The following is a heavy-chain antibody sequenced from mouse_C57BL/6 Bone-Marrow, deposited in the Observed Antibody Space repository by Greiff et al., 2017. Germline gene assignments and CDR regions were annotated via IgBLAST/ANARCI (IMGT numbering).Heavy chain of an antibody. J-gene: IGHJ4*01. CDR3: ARRTAQAAAMDY. Sequence: EVQVVESGGGLVKPGGSLKLSCAASGFTFSDYGMHWVRQAPETGLEWVAYISSGRSTIYYADTVKGRFTISRDNAKNTLFLQMTSLRSEDTARYYCARRTAQAAAMDYWGQGTSVTVSS. D-gene: IGHD3-2*02. CDR1: GFTFSDYG. V-gene: IGHV5-17*01. CDR2: ISSGRSTI.